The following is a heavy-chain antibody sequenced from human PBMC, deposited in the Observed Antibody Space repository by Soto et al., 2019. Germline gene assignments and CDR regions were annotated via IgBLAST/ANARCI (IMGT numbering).Heavy chain of an antibody. CDR3: ARMSSSISPGC. D-gene: IGHD2-2*01. CDR2: IRSSGSPT. J-gene: IGHJ4*02. V-gene: IGHV3-48*01. CDR1: GFDFSNYI. Sequence: GGSMILSCIGTGFDFSNYIRNWVRQTPGKGLEWVSYIRSSGSPTYYAGSVKGRFTISRDNVKKSLYLQMNSLRAEDTAVYYCARMSSSISPGCWGQGTLVTVSS.